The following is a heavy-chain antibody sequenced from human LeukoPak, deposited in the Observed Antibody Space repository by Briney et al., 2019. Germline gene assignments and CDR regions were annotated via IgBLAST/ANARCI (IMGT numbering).Heavy chain of an antibody. J-gene: IGHJ4*02. CDR1: GGTFTSHA. V-gene: IGHV1-69*04. CDR3: ARAGDSSGYYPQW. CDR2: IIPVIGLH. D-gene: IGHD5-18*01. Sequence: ASVKVSCKASGGTFTSHAISWVRQAPGQGLEWMGRIIPVIGLHYVAQKFQGRITITADESTTTAYMELRDLTSDDTAVYYCARAGDSSGYYPQWWGQGTLVTVSS.